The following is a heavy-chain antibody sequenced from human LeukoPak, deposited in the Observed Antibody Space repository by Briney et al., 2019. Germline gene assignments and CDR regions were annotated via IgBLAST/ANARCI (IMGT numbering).Heavy chain of an antibody. V-gene: IGHV4-59*03. J-gene: IGHJ4*02. Sequence: SETLSLTCTVSGGSISSYYWSWIRQPPGKGLEWIGYISYSGTTNYNPSLKSRVTMSVDTSKNQFSLKLRSVNAADTAVYYCARCFADTALDFWGQGTPVTVSS. CDR2: ISYSGTT. D-gene: IGHD5-18*01. CDR1: GGSISSYY. CDR3: ARCFADTALDF.